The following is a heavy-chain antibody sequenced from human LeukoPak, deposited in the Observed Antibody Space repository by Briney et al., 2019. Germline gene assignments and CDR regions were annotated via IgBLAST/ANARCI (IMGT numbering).Heavy chain of an antibody. Sequence: SETLSLTCTVSGGSISSYYWSWIPQPPGKALEWIGYIHYSGSTNYNTSLRSRVTISVDTSKNEFSLKLTSVTAADTAVYYCAGGNGWYYFWGQGTLVTVSS. D-gene: IGHD6-19*01. V-gene: IGHV4-59*01. CDR3: AGGNGWYYF. CDR1: GGSISSYY. CDR2: IHYSGST. J-gene: IGHJ4*02.